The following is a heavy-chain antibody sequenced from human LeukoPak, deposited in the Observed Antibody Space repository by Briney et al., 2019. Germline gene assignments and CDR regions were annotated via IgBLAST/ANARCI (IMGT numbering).Heavy chain of an antibody. CDR2: IIPIFGTA. J-gene: IGHJ5*02. CDR3: ASTGYVDWFDP. V-gene: IGHV1-69*05. CDR1: GGTFSSYA. D-gene: IGHD5-12*01. Sequence: SVKVSCKASGGTFSSYAISWVRQAPGQGLEWMGRIIPIFGTANYAQKFQGRVAITTDESTSTAYMELSSLRSEDTAVYYCASTGYVDWFDPWGQGTLVTVSS.